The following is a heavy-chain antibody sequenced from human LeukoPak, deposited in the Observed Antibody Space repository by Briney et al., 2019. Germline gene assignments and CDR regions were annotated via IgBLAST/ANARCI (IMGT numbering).Heavy chain of an antibody. Sequence: KPSETLSLTGTVSGGSISCYYWSWIRQPAGKGLEWIGRIYTSGSTNYNPSLKSRVTMSVDTSKNQFSLKLSSVTAADTAVYYCARGRTYYYGSGSFIIWFDPWGQGTLVTVPS. CDR2: IYTSGST. J-gene: IGHJ5*02. V-gene: IGHV4-4*07. D-gene: IGHD3-10*01. CDR3: ARGRTYYYGSGSFIIWFDP. CDR1: GGSISCYY.